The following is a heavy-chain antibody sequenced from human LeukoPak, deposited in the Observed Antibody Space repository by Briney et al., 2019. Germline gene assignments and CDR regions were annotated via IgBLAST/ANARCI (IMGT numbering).Heavy chain of an antibody. CDR2: ISGSGGGT. CDR1: GITLSNYG. Sequence: GGSLRLSCAVSGITLSNYGMSWVRQAPGKGLEWVAGISGSGGGTSYADSVKGRFTISRDNAKNSLYLQMNSLRAEDTAVYYCAREYYYDSSGYWGYWGQGTLVTVSS. J-gene: IGHJ4*02. CDR3: AREYYYDSSGYWGY. D-gene: IGHD3-22*01. V-gene: IGHV3-23*01.